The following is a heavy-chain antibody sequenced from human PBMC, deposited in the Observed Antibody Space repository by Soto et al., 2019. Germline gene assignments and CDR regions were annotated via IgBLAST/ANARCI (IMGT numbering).Heavy chain of an antibody. CDR3: ARVLDVYGDYGKWYIDL. D-gene: IGHD4-17*01. CDR2: IYYSGST. J-gene: IGHJ2*01. CDR1: GGSISSGGYN. V-gene: IGHV4-31*03. Sequence: QVQLQESGPGLVKPSQTLSLTCTVSGGSISSGGYNWSWIRQHPGKGLEWIGYIYYSGSTYYNPSLKSRVTISVDTSKNQFSLKLSSVTAADTAVYYCARVLDVYGDYGKWYIDLWGRGTLVTVSS.